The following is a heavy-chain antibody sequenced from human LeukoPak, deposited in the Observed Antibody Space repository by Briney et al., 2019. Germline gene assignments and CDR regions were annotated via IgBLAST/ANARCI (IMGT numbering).Heavy chain of an antibody. J-gene: IGHJ4*02. V-gene: IGHV3-74*01. CDR1: GFTFSRYW. CDR2: INTDGSTT. Sequence: GGSLRLSCAASGFTFSRYWMHWVRQAPGKGLEWVSRINTDGSTTSYADSVKGRFTISRDNAKNTLYLQMNSLRAEDTAVYYCARGVDYWGQGTLVAVSS. CDR3: ARGVDY.